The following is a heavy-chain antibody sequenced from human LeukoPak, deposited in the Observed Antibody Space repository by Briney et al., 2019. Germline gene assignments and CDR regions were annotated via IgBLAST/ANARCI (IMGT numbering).Heavy chain of an antibody. J-gene: IGHJ6*02. D-gene: IGHD6-13*01. Sequence: SVKVSCKASGGAFSSYAISWVRQAPGQGLEWMGRIIPILGIANYAQKFQGRVTITADKSTSTAYMELSSLRSEDTAVYYCASRIAAARYHYYYGMDVWGQGNTVTVSS. CDR2: IIPILGIA. CDR3: ASRIAAARYHYYYGMDV. V-gene: IGHV1-69*04. CDR1: GGAFSSYA.